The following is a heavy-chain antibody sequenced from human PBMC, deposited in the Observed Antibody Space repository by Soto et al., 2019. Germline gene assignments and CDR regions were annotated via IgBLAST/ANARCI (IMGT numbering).Heavy chain of an antibody. CDR1: GYTFTSYY. D-gene: IGHD3-22*01. CDR2: INPSGGST. V-gene: IGHV1-46*01. CDR3: ARDPVGYYDSSGYYLLDY. J-gene: IGHJ4*02. Sequence: ASVKVSCKASGYTFTSYYMHWVRQAPGQGLEWMGIINPSGGSTSYAQKFQGRVTMTRDTSTSTVYMELSSLRSEDTAVYYCARDPVGYYDSSGYYLLDYWGQGPLVTVSS.